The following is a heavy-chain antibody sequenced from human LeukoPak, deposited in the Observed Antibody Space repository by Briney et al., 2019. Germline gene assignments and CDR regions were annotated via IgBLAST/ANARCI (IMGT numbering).Heavy chain of an antibody. CDR1: GGTFSSYA. CDR3: ARVMTTVTRDYYYYYGMDV. V-gene: IGHV1-69*06. Sequence: GASVKVSCKASGGTFSSYAISWVRQAPGQGLEWMGGIIPIFGTANYAQKFQGRVTMTEDTSTDTAYMELWSLRSDDTAVYYCARVMTTVTRDYYYYYGMDVWGQGTTVTVSS. D-gene: IGHD4-17*01. CDR2: IIPIFGTA. J-gene: IGHJ6*02.